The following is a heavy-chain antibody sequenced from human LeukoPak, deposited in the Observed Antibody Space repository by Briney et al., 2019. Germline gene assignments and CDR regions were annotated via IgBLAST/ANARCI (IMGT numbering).Heavy chain of an antibody. CDR1: GGSFSGYY. D-gene: IGHD3-16*01. CDR2: INHSGST. Sequence: SETLSLTCAVYGGSFSGYYWSWIRQPPGKGLEWIGEINHSGSTNYNPSFKSRVTISVDTSKNQFSLKLSSVTAADTAVYYCARGRRGGNFDYWGQGTLVTVSS. J-gene: IGHJ4*02. CDR3: ARGRRGGNFDY. V-gene: IGHV4-34*01.